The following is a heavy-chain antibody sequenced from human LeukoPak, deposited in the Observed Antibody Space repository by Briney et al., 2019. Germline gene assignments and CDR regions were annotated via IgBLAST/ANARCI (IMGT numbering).Heavy chain of an antibody. Sequence: GGSLRLSCAASGFTFSDYYMSWIRQAPGKGLEWVSYISSSGSTIYYADSVKGRFTISRDNAKNSLYLQMNSLRAEDTAVYYCARAGDYVWGSYWIGRVDYWGQGTLATVSS. CDR3: ARAGDYVWGSYWIGRVDY. D-gene: IGHD3-16*01. CDR2: ISSSGSTI. V-gene: IGHV3-11*04. J-gene: IGHJ4*02. CDR1: GFTFSDYY.